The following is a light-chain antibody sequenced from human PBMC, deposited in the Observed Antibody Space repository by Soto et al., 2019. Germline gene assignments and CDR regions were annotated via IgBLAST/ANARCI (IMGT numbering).Light chain of an antibody. J-gene: IGLJ1*01. CDR1: SSNIGAGYD. CDR2: GNS. Sequence: QSVLTQPPSVSGAPGQRVTISCTGSSSNIGAGYDVHWYQRLPGTAPKLLIYGNSNRPSGVPDRFSGPKSGTSASLAITGLQAEDEADYYCQSYDSSLSGDVFGTGTKLTVL. CDR3: QSYDSSLSGDV. V-gene: IGLV1-40*01.